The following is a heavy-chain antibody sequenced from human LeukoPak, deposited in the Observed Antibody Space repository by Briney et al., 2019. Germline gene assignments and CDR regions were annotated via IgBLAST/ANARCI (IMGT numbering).Heavy chain of an antibody. CDR2: IYTSGST. Sequence: PSQTLSLTCTVSGGSISSGSYYWSCIRQPAGKGLEWIGRIYTSGSTNYNPSLKSRVTISVDTSKNQFSLKLSSVTAADTAVYYCAGGRAGPPYYFDYWGQGTLVTVSS. CDR1: GGSISSGSYY. CDR3: AGGRAGPPYYFDY. V-gene: IGHV4-61*02. J-gene: IGHJ4*02.